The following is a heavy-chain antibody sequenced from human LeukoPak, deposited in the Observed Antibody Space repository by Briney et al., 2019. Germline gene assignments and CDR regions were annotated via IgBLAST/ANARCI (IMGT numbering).Heavy chain of an antibody. CDR3: AREGKTGTTLWLAIDP. CDR2: IYYSGST. V-gene: IGHV4-59*11. CDR1: GGSISSHY. J-gene: IGHJ5*02. Sequence: SETLSLTCTVSGGSISSHYWSSIRQPPGKGLEWIGYIYYSGSTNYNPSLKSRVTISVDTSKNQFSLKLSSVTAADTAVYYCAREGKTGTTLWLAIDPWGQGTLVTVSS. D-gene: IGHD1-7*01.